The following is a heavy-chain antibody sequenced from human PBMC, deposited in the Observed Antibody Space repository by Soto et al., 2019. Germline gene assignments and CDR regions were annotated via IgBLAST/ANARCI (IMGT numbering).Heavy chain of an antibody. CDR1: GFTFSSYG. Sequence: QVQLVESGGGVVQPGRSLRLSCAASGFTFSSYGMHWVRQAPGKGLAWVAFIWYDGSNKYYADSVKGRFTISRDNSKNTLYMQMNSRGAEVTAVYYCSRGINGLGGLSSGWYEFDYWGQGTLVTVSS. D-gene: IGHD6-19*01. CDR3: SRGINGLGGLSSGWYEFDY. CDR2: IWYDGSNK. J-gene: IGHJ4*02. V-gene: IGHV3-33*01.